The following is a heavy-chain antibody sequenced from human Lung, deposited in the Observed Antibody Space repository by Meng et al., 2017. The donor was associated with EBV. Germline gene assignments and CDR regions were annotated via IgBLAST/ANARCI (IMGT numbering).Heavy chain of an antibody. V-gene: IGHV4-34*01. CDR3: ARGGTSSAPFDY. J-gene: IGHJ4*02. CDR2: INHSGSS. Sequence: QVQLQQGGAGLLTPSETLSLTCAVYNGSFNGYYWTWIRQSLGKGLEWIGQINHSGSSNSNPSLESRVTFSLDTSKNQFSLKLTSVTAADTGVYSCARGGTSSAPFDYWGQETLVTVSS. CDR1: NGSFNGYY. D-gene: IGHD2-2*01.